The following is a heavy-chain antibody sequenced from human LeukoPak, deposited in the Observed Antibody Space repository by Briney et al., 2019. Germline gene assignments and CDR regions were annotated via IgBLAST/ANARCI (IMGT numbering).Heavy chain of an antibody. D-gene: IGHD6-13*01. CDR2: IYSGGST. CDR3: ARDAGSSWYYFDY. J-gene: IGHJ4*02. V-gene: IGHV3-66*01. CDR1: GFTVSSNY. Sequence: GGSLRLSCAASGFTVSSNYMSWVRQAPGRGLEWVSVIYSGGSTYYADSVKGRFTISRDNSKNTLYLQMNSLRAEDTAVYYCARDAGSSWYYFDYWGQGTLVAVSS.